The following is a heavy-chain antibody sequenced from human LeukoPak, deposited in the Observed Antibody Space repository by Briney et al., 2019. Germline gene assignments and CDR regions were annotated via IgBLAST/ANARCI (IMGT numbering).Heavy chain of an antibody. D-gene: IGHD1-26*01. J-gene: IGHJ4*02. V-gene: IGHV3-30-3*01. CDR1: GFTFSSYA. CDR3: ARNGRELYQRGETDY. CDR2: ISYDGSNK. Sequence: SLRLSCAASGFTFSSYAMHWVRQAPGKGLEWVAVISYDGSNKYYADSVKGRFTISRDNSKNTLYLQMNSLRAEDTAVYYCARNGRELYQRGETDYWGQGTLVTVSS.